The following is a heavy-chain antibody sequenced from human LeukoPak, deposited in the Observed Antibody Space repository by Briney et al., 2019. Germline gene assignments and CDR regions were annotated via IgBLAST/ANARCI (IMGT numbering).Heavy chain of an antibody. V-gene: IGHV3-30*02. CDR3: ATDESMVRGVPSGY. CDR1: GFTFSSYG. CDR2: IRYDGSNK. Sequence: PGGSLRLSCAASGFTFSSYGMHWVRQAPGKGLEWVTFIRYDGSNKYYAEYVKGRFTISRDYSKNTLYLQMNSLRAEDTAVYYCATDESMVRGVPSGYWGQGTLVTVSS. D-gene: IGHD3-10*01. J-gene: IGHJ4*02.